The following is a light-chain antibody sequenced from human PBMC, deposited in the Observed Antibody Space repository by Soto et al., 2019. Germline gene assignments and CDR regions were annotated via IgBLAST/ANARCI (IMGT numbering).Light chain of an antibody. CDR2: SAS. Sequence: GDRVTITCRPSRGIGNALAWYQQKPGTVPKLLIHSASTLQSGVPSRFSGSGSGTDFTLTISSLQPEDVASYYCQQYNSYPLTFGGGTKVDIK. J-gene: IGKJ4*01. V-gene: IGKV1-27*01. CDR3: QQYNSYPLT. CDR1: RGIGNA.